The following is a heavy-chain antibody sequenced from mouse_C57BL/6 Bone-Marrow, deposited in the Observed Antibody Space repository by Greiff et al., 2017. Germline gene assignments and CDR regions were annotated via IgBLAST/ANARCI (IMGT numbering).Heavy chain of an antibody. Sequence: EVQRVESGGGLVQPGGSMKLSCAASGFTFSDAWMDWVRQSPEKGLEWVAEIRNKANNHATYYAESVKGRFTISRDDSKSSVYLQMNSLRAEDTGIYYCTRRRDYQGFAYWGQGTLVTVSA. CDR3: TRRRDYQGFAY. CDR1: GFTFSDAW. D-gene: IGHD1-1*02. V-gene: IGHV6-6*01. J-gene: IGHJ3*01. CDR2: IRNKANNHAT.